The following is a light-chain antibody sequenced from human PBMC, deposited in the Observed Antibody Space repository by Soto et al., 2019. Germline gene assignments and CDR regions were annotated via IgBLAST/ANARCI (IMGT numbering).Light chain of an antibody. CDR3: QQYGSSGT. V-gene: IGKV3-20*01. J-gene: IGKJ5*01. CDR1: QSVSNNY. Sequence: EIVLTQSPGTLSLSPGERATLSCRASQSVSNNYLAWYQQKPGQASRLLIYGASNRATGIPDRFSGSGSGTDFTLTISRLEPEDFAVYYCQQYGSSGTFGQGTRLEIK. CDR2: GAS.